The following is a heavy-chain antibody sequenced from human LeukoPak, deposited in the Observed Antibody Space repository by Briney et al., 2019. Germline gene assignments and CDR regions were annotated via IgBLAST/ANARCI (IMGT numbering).Heavy chain of an antibody. CDR2: ISGSGGST. J-gene: IGHJ4*02. CDR3: APSRYYEGCFDY. CDR1: GFTLSGYA. Sequence: GGSLRLCCAASGFTLSGYAMNWVRQAPGKGLEWVSAISGSGGSTYYADSVKGRFTISRDNSKNTLYLQMNSLRAEDTAVYYCAPSRYYEGCFDYWGQGTLVTVSS. D-gene: IGHD3-22*01. V-gene: IGHV3-23*01.